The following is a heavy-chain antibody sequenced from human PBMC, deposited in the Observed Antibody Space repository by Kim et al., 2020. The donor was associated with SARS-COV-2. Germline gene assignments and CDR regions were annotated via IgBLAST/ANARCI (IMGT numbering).Heavy chain of an antibody. CDR3: ARDPVGRGGNGMDV. CDR2: IYYSGST. D-gene: IGHD1-26*01. J-gene: IGHJ6*02. Sequence: SETLSLTCTVSGGSVSSGSYYWSWIRQPPGKGLEWIGYIYYSGSTNYNPSLKSRVTISVDTSKNQFSLKLSSVTAADTAVYYCARDPVGRGGNGMDVWGQGTTVTVSS. V-gene: IGHV4-61*01. CDR1: GGSVSSGSYY.